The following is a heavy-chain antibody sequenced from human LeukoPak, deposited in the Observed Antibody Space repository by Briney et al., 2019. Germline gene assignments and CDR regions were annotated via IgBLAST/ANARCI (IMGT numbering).Heavy chain of an antibody. CDR1: EFTVSGNY. V-gene: IGHV3-53*01. D-gene: IGHD4-23*01. J-gene: IGHJ4*02. Sequence: GGSLRLSCAVSEFTVSGNYMSWVRQAPGKGLEWVSLIYSGGTTYYADSVKGRFTISRYNSKNTLYLQMNSLRAEDTAVYYCARRAGGYSHPYDYWGQGILVTVSS. CDR3: ARRAGGYSHPYDY. CDR2: IYSGGTT.